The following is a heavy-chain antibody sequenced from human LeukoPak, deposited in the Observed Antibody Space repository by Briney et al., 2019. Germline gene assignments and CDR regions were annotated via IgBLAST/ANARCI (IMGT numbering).Heavy chain of an antibody. J-gene: IGHJ3*02. Sequence: GGSLRLSCAASGFPFSSYAMSWVRQAPGKGLEWVSGISGSGGSTYYADSVKGRFTFSRDNAKNSLYLQMNSLRAEDTAVYYCAREGRKYSGAWYLDAFDIWGQGTMVTVSS. CDR2: ISGSGGST. CDR3: AREGRKYSGAWYLDAFDI. V-gene: IGHV3-23*01. D-gene: IGHD6-19*01. CDR1: GFPFSSYA.